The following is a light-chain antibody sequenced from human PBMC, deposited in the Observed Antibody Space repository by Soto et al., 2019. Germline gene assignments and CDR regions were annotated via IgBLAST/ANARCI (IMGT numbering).Light chain of an antibody. J-gene: IGKJ1*01. Sequence: EIALTQSPGTLSLSPGERATLSCRASQIFNSKYLAWYKQKPGPTHRLLIYGASSRASGIPDRFSGSTSGTDVTLTINGLENDDSEVYYCQQDCTLWTFGQGTRVEIK. CDR3: QQDCTLWT. CDR1: QIFNSKY. V-gene: IGKV3-20*01. CDR2: GAS.